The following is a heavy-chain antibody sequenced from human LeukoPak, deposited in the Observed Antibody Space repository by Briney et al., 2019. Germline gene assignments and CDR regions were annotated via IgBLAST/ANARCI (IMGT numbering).Heavy chain of an antibody. D-gene: IGHD3-22*01. CDR3: AGIPSGEQYYYDSSGYEI. J-gene: IGHJ4*02. CDR1: GGSFSGFY. Sequence: SETLSLTCAVYGGSFSGFYWSWIRQPPGKGLEWIGEINHSGSTNYNPSLKSRVTISVDTYKNQFSLKLTSVPAADSAVYYCAGIPSGEQYYYDSSGYEIWGQGTLVTVSS. V-gene: IGHV4-34*01. CDR2: INHSGST.